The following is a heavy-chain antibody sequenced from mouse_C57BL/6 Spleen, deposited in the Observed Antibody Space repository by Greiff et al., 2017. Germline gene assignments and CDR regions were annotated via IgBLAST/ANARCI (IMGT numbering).Heavy chain of an antibody. CDR2: ISYSGST. Sequence: EVMLVESGPGMVKPSQSLSLTCTVTGYSITSGYDWHWIRHFPGNKLEWMGYISYSGSTNYNPSLKSRISITHDTSKNHFFLKLNSVTTEDTATYYCARGEANWDVGAWFAYWGQGTLVTVSA. D-gene: IGHD4-1*01. J-gene: IGHJ3*01. V-gene: IGHV3-1*01. CDR3: ARGEANWDVGAWFAY. CDR1: GYSITSGYD.